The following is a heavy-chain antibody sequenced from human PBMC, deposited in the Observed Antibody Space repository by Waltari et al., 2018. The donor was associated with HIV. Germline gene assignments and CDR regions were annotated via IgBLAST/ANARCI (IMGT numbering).Heavy chain of an antibody. J-gene: IGHJ6*02. CDR2: INPKSDGT. D-gene: IGHD6-19*01. Sequence: QVQLVQSGAEVKKPAASVKVSCKASGYTFTGYYMPWVRQAPGQGLEWMGWINPKSDGTNYAQKFQGRVTMTRDTSTSTAYMELSRLRSDDTALYYCARDRIAVTGSYYYGMDVWGQGTTVTVSS. CDR1: GYTFTGYY. V-gene: IGHV1-2*02. CDR3: ARDRIAVTGSYYYGMDV.